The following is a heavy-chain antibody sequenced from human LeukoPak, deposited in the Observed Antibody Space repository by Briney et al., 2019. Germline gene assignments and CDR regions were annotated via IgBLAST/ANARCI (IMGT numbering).Heavy chain of an antibody. CDR2: IYPGDCNT. J-gene: IGHJ4*02. CDR3: ARQCCGAGKIVLDY. CDR1: GYSFNNYL. Sequence: EDLNISCKGSGYSFNNYLLGWVRQVPGKGLELMGNIYPGDCNTRYSPYFQGQVNISVDKSINPAYLQWSSLNAADRAMYYCARQCCGAGKIVLDYWGQGTLVTLS. V-gene: IGHV5-51*01. D-gene: IGHD3-22*01.